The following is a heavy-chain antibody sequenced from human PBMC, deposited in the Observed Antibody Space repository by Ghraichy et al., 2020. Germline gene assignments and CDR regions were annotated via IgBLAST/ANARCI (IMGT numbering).Heavy chain of an antibody. CDR3: ARDAHYSSSGYYYGMDV. Sequence: SETLSLTCTVSGGSISSYYWSWIRQPAGKGLEWIGRVYSSGSTHYNPSLKSRVTMSVDTAKNQFPLKMNSVPAADTAVYYCARDAHYSSSGYYYGMDVWGLGTTVTVSS. D-gene: IGHD6-13*01. CDR1: GGSISSYY. CDR2: VYSSGST. J-gene: IGHJ6*02. V-gene: IGHV4-4*07.